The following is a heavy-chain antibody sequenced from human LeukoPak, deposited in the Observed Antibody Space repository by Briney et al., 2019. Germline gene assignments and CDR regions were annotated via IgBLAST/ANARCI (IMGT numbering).Heavy chain of an antibody. J-gene: IGHJ4*02. CDR3: AKDRVSAMVRGDMGY. Sequence: PGGSLGLSCAASGFTFNDYYMSWIRQAPGKGLEWVSYMSSSGSTIYYADSVKGRFTISRDNAKNSLYLQMNSLRAEDTAVYYCAKDRVSAMVRGDMGYWGQGTLVTVSS. D-gene: IGHD3-10*01. V-gene: IGHV3-11*01. CDR1: GFTFNDYY. CDR2: MSSSGSTI.